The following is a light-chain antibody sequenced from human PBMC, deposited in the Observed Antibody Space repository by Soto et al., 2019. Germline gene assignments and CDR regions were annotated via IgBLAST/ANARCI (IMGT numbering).Light chain of an antibody. CDR3: LLYSGGVVV. CDR2: NTN. V-gene: IGLV7-43*01. J-gene: IGLJ2*01. CDR1: TGAVTSGYY. Sequence: QAVVTQEPSLTVSPGGTVTLTCASSTGAVTSGYYPNWFQQKPGQAPRALIYNTNNKHSWTPARFSGSLLGGNAALTLSGVELGEEGINSCLLYSGGVVVFGGGSNLPV.